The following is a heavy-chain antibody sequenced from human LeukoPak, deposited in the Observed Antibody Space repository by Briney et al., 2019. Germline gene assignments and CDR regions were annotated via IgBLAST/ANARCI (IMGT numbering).Heavy chain of an antibody. Sequence: SETLSLTCTVSGGSISSYYWSWIRQPPGKGRVWIGYIYYRGSTNCSPSLESRVTITVDRSKNQFSLKLSSVTAADTAVYYCASVNVGDAFDIWGQGTMVTVS. V-gene: IGHV4-59*01. CDR2: IYYRGST. D-gene: IGHD2/OR15-2a*01. J-gene: IGHJ3*02. CDR1: GGSISSYY. CDR3: ASVNVGDAFDI.